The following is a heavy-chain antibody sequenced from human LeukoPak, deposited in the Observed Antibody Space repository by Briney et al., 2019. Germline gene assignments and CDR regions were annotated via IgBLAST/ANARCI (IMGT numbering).Heavy chain of an antibody. J-gene: IGHJ5*02. CDR1: GGSFSSPNW. CDR3: ARDSGTTGGVKFDP. Sequence: SETLSLTCAVSGGSFSSPNWWTWVRQPPGKGLEWIGEIFHSGSTNYNPSLKSRVTISLDKSKNQFSLKLSSVTAADTAVYYCARDSGTTGGVKFDPWGQGTLVTVSS. CDR2: IFHSGST. V-gene: IGHV4-4*02. D-gene: IGHD3-16*01.